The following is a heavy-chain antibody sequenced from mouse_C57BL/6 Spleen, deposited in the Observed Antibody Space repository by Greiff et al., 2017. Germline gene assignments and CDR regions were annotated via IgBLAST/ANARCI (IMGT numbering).Heavy chain of an antibody. Sequence: QVQLQKSGAELVRPGTSVKVSCKASGYAFTNYLIEWVKQRPGQGLEWIGVINPGSGGTNYNEKFKGKATLTADKSSSTAYMQLSSLTSEDSAVYFCARGGDGYPAWFAYWGQGTLVTVSA. CDR1: GYAFTNYL. D-gene: IGHD2-3*01. CDR2: INPGSGGT. CDR3: ARGGDGYPAWFAY. V-gene: IGHV1-54*01. J-gene: IGHJ3*01.